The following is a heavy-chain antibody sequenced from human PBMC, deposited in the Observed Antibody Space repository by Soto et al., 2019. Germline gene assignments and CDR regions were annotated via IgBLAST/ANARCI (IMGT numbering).Heavy chain of an antibody. J-gene: IGHJ5*02. Sequence: SVKVSCKASGYTFTSYGISWVRQAPGQGLEWMGGIIPIFGTANYAQKFQGRVTITADESTSTAYMELSSLRSEDKAEYYCARAGVAYDSSGYYSFGFDPWGQGTLVTVSS. CDR1: GYTFTSYG. CDR2: IIPIFGTA. CDR3: ARAGVAYDSSGYYSFGFDP. D-gene: IGHD3-22*01. V-gene: IGHV1-69*13.